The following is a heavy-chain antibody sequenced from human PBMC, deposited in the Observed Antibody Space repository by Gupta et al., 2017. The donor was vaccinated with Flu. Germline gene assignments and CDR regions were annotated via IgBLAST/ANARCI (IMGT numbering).Heavy chain of an antibody. CDR2: IYHSGCT. Sequence: QVQLQESGPGLVKPSGTLSLTCAVSGGSISSSNWWRWVRQPPGKGLEWIGEIYHSGCTNYNPSLKSRVTISVDKSKNQFSLKLSSVTAADTAVYYCASVVTADKGPEYYFDYWGQGTLVTVSS. V-gene: IGHV4-4*02. CDR1: GGSISSSNW. CDR3: ASVVTADKGPEYYFDY. D-gene: IGHD2-21*02. J-gene: IGHJ4*02.